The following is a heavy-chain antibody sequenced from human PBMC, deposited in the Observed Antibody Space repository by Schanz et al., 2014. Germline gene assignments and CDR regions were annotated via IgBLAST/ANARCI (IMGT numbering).Heavy chain of an antibody. CDR2: IYSSGIP. CDR3: ARGGSAMVRGVMTASYWFFDL. CDR1: GGSINNFY. Sequence: QVQLQESGPGLVKPSETLSLTCSVSGGSINNFYWGWIRQSPGKGLEWIGYIYSSGIPTYNPSLKSRISLPADSTKIQFSLKLTSVPAGDAAVYYCARGGSAMVRGVMTASYWFFDLWGRGTLVTVSP. V-gene: IGHV4-4*08. J-gene: IGHJ2*01. D-gene: IGHD3-10*01.